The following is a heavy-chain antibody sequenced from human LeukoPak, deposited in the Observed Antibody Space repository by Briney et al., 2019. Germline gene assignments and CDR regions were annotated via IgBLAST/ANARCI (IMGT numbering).Heavy chain of an antibody. CDR2: ISSTGTST. D-gene: IGHD3-16*01. J-gene: IGHJ6*03. CDR3: ARGGFGAYYYYYMDV. V-gene: IGHV3-64*01. Sequence: PGGSLRLSCEVSGFSFSNYAMHWVRQAPGRGLEYVSAISSTGTSTYYVNSVRGRFTISRDNSKNTLYLQLGSLRADDVAVYFCARGGFGAYYYYYMDVWGKGTTVTISS. CDR1: GFSFSNYA.